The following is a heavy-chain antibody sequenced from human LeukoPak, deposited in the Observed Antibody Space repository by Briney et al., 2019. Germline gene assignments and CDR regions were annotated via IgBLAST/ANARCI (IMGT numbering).Heavy chain of an antibody. V-gene: IGHV3-21*01. J-gene: IGHJ3*02. CDR3: ARGTRRELWFGELFSAFDT. CDR1: GFTFSSYS. D-gene: IGHD3-10*01. Sequence: GGSLRLSCAASGFTFSSYSMNWVRQAPGKGLEWVSSISSSSSYIYYADSVKGRFTISRDNAKNSLYLQMNSLRAEDTAVYYCARGTRRELWFGELFSAFDTWGQGTMVTVSS. CDR2: ISSSSSYI.